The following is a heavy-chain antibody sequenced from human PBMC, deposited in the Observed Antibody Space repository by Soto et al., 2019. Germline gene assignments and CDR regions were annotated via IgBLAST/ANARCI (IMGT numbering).Heavy chain of an antibody. CDR3: ARGEFSGWYGRYYYYMDV. D-gene: IGHD6-19*01. J-gene: IGHJ6*03. CDR2: INHSGST. Sequence: SETLSLTCAVYGGSFSGYYWSWIRQPPGKGLEWIGEINHSGSTNYNPSLKSRVTISVDTSKNQFSLKLSSVTAADTAVYYCARGEFSGWYGRYYYYMDVWGKGTTVTVSS. CDR1: GGSFSGYY. V-gene: IGHV4-34*01.